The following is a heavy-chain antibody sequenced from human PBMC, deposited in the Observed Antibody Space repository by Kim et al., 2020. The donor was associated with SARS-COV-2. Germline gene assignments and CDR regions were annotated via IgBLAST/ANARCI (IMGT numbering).Heavy chain of an antibody. CDR2: IIPIFGTA. Sequence: SVKVSCKASGGTFSSYAISWVRQAPGQGLEWMGGIIPIFGTANYAQKFQGRVTMTADESTSTAYMELSSLRSEDTAVYYCARGTAYGYVGYYYYYGMDVWGQMPTV. V-gene: IGHV1-69*13. CDR1: GGTFSSYA. J-gene: IGHJ6*02. CDR3: ARGTAYGYVGYYYYYGMDV. D-gene: IGHD5-18*01.